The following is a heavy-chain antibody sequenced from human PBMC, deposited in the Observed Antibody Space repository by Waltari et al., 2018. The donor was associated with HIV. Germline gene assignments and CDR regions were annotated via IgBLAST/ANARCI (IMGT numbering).Heavy chain of an antibody. D-gene: IGHD3-10*01. V-gene: IGHV3-21*01. Sequence: EVQLVESGGGLVKRGGSMRLSCAASGFTLSSDRMTWVRQAAGKGLELVSSISSSSSYIYYADSVKGRFTISRDNAKNSLYLQMNSLRAEDTAVYYCARDSNTMVRAFDYWGQGTLVTVSS. CDR1: GFTLSSDR. CDR2: ISSSSSYI. J-gene: IGHJ4*02. CDR3: ARDSNTMVRAFDY.